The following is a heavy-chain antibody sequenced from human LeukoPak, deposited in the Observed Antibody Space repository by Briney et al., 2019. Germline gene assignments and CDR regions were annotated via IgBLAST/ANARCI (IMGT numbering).Heavy chain of an antibody. J-gene: IGHJ5*01. D-gene: IGHD3-3*01. CDR1: GFTFSNNW. CDR2: IKADGSAK. CDR3: VREAGWSHDS. Sequence: PGGSLRLSCAASGFTFSNNWRSWVRQAPGKGLEWVATIKADGSAKYYVDSVKGRFTISRDNAKNSLHLQMNSLRAEDTAVYYCVREAGWSHDSWGQGTLVTVSS. V-gene: IGHV3-7*05.